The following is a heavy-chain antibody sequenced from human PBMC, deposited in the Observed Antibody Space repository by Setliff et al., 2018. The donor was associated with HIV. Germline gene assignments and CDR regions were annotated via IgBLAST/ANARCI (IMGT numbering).Heavy chain of an antibody. V-gene: IGHV3-21*01. J-gene: IGHJ6*03. CDR3: ARAAEYITSDYYYYMDV. CDR1: GFTFSSYS. CDR2: ITDSSTYI. D-gene: IGHD6-6*01. Sequence: GGSLRLSCAASGFTFSSYSMHWVRQAPGKGLEWVSSITDSSTYIYYADSLKGRFTISRDNAKHSLYLQMESLRAEDTAVYYCARAAEYITSDYYYYMDVWGKGTTVTVSS.